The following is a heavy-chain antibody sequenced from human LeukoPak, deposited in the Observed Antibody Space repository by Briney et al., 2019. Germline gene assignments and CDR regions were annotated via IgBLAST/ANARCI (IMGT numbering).Heavy chain of an antibody. CDR1: GGSISSYY. J-gene: IGHJ4*02. CDR2: IYTSGST. V-gene: IGHV4-4*07. D-gene: IGHD2-2*01. Sequence: SETLSLTCTVSGGSISSYYWSWIRQPAGKGLEWIRRIYTSGSTNYNPSLKSRVTISVDKSKNQFSLKLSSVTAADTAVYYCARDLDCGSTSCYPPYWGQGTLVTVSS. CDR3: ARDLDCGSTSCYPPY.